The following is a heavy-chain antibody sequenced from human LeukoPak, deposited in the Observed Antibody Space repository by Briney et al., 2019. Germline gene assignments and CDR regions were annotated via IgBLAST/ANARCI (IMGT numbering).Heavy chain of an antibody. CDR1: GFTFSSYW. J-gene: IGHJ5*02. D-gene: IGHD2-15*01. Sequence: PGGSLRLSCAASGFTFSSYWMHWVRQAPGKGLVWVSRINSDGSSTSYADSVKGRFTISIDNDKKTLYLQMNSLRAEDTAVYYCARDAHPYCSGGSCYSSVGWFDPWGQGTLGTVSS. CDR2: INSDGSST. V-gene: IGHV3-74*01. CDR3: ARDAHPYCSGGSCYSSVGWFDP.